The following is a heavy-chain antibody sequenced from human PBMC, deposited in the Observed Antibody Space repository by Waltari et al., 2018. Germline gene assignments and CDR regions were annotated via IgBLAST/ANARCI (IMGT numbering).Heavy chain of an antibody. CDR2: IYHSGST. D-gene: IGHD2-2*01. V-gene: IGHV4-38-2*01. CDR1: GYSISSGYY. Sequence: QVQLQESGPGLVKPSETLSLTCAVSGYSISSGYYWGWIRQPPGKGLEWIGSIYHSGSTYYNPSLKSRVTISVDTSKNQFSLKLSSVTAADTAVYYCARGPLVVPAAMFDYWGQGTLVTVSS. J-gene: IGHJ4*02. CDR3: ARGPLVVPAAMFDY.